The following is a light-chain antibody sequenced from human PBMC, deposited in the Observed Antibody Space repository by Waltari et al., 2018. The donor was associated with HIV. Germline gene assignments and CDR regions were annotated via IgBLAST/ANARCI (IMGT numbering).Light chain of an antibody. J-gene: IGLJ1*01. CDR3: QAWDTTTAV. Sequence: YDLTQPPSVSVSPGQTATITCSGDKLGNKYVSWYRHRPGQSPVLFIYSDAKRPSGIPERFSGSNSGSTATLTISGTQAMDEGDYYCQAWDTTTAVFGTGTRVTVL. CDR2: SDA. V-gene: IGLV3-1*01. CDR1: KLGNKY.